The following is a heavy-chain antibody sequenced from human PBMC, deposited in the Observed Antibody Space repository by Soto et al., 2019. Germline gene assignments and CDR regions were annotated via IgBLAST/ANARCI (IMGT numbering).Heavy chain of an antibody. D-gene: IGHD6-25*01. CDR2: IIPIFGTA. V-gene: IGHV1-69*12. Sequence: QVQLVQSGAEVKKPGSSVKVSCKASGGTFSSYAISWVRQAPGQGLEWMGGIIPIFGTANYAQKFQGRVTIAADESRSTAYMELSSLRSEDTAGYYCARDQRDRFYSCGMDVWGQGTTVSVSS. J-gene: IGHJ6*02. CDR3: ARDQRDRFYSCGMDV. CDR1: GGTFSSYA.